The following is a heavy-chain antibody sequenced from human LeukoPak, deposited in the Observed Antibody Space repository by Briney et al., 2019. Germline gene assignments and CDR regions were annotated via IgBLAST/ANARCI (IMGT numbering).Heavy chain of an antibody. Sequence: PSETLSLTCAVSGGSISSGGYSWGWVRQPPGRGLEWIGYIYHSGSTYYNPSLKSRVTISVDRSKNQFSLKLSSVTAADTAVYYCARASSTDYYGMDAWGQGTTVTVSS. CDR3: ARASSTDYYGMDA. CDR2: IYHSGST. J-gene: IGHJ6*02. V-gene: IGHV4-30-2*01. D-gene: IGHD2-2*01. CDR1: GGSISSGGYS.